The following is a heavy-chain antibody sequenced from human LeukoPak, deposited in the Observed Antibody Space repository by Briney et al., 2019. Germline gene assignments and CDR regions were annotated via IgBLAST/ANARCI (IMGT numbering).Heavy chain of an antibody. J-gene: IGHJ4*02. CDR1: GFTFRSYA. Sequence: GGSLRLSCAGSGFTFRSYALSWVRQSPGKGLEWVSTISDSGGSTYYADSVKGRFTISRDNSKNTLYLQMNSLRAEDTAVYYCAKGAADFDYWGQGTLVTVSS. V-gene: IGHV3-23*01. CDR2: ISDSGGST. CDR3: AKGAADFDY. D-gene: IGHD6-13*01.